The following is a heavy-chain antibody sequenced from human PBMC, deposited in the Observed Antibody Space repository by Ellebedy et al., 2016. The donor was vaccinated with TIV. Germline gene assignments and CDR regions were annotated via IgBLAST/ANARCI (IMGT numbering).Heavy chain of an antibody. CDR1: GFSFSSHI. V-gene: IGHV3-48*04. D-gene: IGHD3-22*01. CDR2: ISHPTM. CDR3: ARGRYDESSVGLDY. Sequence: GESLKISXVASGFSFSSHIFNWVRQAPGKGLEWVSYISHPTMYYADSVKGRFTISRDNAKNTLYLQMDSLTVEDTALYYCARGRYDESSVGLDYWGQGTLVTVSS. J-gene: IGHJ4*02.